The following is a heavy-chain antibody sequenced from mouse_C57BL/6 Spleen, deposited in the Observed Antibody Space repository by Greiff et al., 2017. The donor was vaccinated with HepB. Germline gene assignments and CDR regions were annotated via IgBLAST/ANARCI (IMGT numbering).Heavy chain of an antibody. J-gene: IGHJ3*01. CDR3: TRGEGFAY. CDR2: IDPETGGT. V-gene: IGHV1-15*01. Sequence: QVQLQHSGAELVRPGASVTLSCKASGYTFTDYEMHWVKQTPVHGLEWIGAIDPETGGTAYNQKFKGKAILTADKSSSTAYMELRSLTSEDSAVYYCTRGEGFAYWGQGTLVTVSA. CDR1: GYTFTDYE.